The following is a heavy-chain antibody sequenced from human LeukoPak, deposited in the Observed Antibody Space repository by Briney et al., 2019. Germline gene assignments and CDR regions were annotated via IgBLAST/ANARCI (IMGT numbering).Heavy chain of an antibody. CDR3: ARDFGSSFRSSLYFDY. V-gene: IGHV4-34*01. CDR1: GGSFSGYY. D-gene: IGHD6-6*01. J-gene: IGHJ4*02. CDR2: INHSGGT. Sequence: PSETLSLTCAVYGGSFSGYYWSWIRQPPGKGLEWIGEINHSGGTNYNPSLKSRVAISVDTSKNQFSLKLSSVTAADTAVYYCARDFGSSFRSSLYFDYWGQGTLVTVSS.